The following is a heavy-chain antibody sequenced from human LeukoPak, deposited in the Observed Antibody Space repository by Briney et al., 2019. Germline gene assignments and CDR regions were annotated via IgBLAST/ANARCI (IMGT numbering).Heavy chain of an antibody. CDR1: GFTFSSSA. CDR2: ISGSGGTT. J-gene: IGHJ6*02. V-gene: IGHV3-23*01. CDR3: AKAEDNSGWALYYYYYALDV. D-gene: IGHD6-19*01. Sequence: GGSLRPSCAASGFTFSSSAMSWVRQAPGKGLEWVSGISGSGGTTNYADSAKGRFAISRDNFKNTLYLHMNSLRAEDTAVYYCAKAEDNSGWALYYYYYALDVWGQGTTVTVSS.